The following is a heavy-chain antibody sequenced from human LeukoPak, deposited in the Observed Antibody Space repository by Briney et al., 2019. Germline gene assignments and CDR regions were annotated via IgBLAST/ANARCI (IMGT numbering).Heavy chain of an antibody. J-gene: IGHJ4*02. Sequence: SETLSLTCAVSGGSFSAYYWTWIRQPPGKGLEWIGEIDHSGSANYNPSLKSRVTISLDTSKNQFSLKLSSVTAADTAVYYCARGQGTVTTHWGQGTLVTVSS. CDR2: IDHSGSA. V-gene: IGHV4-34*01. CDR3: ARGQGTVTTH. D-gene: IGHD4-17*01. CDR1: GGSFSAYY.